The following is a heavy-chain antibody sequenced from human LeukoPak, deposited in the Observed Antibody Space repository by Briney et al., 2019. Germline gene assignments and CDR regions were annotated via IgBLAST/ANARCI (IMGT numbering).Heavy chain of an antibody. V-gene: IGHV7-4-1*02. CDR2: INTNTGNP. D-gene: IGHD2-15*01. Sequence: ASVKVSCKASGYTFTSYAMNWVRQAPGQGLEWMGWINTNTGNPTYAQGFTGRFVFSLDTSVSTAYLQISSLKAEDTAVYYCARDDELDCSGGSCYSAGGYFDYWGQGTLVTVCS. CDR3: ARDDELDCSGGSCYSAGGYFDY. J-gene: IGHJ4*02. CDR1: GYTFTSYA.